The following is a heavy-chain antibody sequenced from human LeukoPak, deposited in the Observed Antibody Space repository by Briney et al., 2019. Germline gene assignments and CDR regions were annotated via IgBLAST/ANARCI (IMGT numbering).Heavy chain of an antibody. J-gene: IGHJ5*02. V-gene: IGHV4-4*02. CDR3: ASGYCSSTSCYNRARFDP. CDR1: GGSISSSNW. CDR2: IYHSGST. D-gene: IGHD2-2*02. Sequence: SETLSLTCAVSGGSISSSNWWSWVRQPPGKGLEWIGEIYHSGSTNYNPSLKSRVTISVDKSKNQFSLKLSSVTAADTAVYYCASGYCSSTSCYNRARFDPWGQGTLVTVSS.